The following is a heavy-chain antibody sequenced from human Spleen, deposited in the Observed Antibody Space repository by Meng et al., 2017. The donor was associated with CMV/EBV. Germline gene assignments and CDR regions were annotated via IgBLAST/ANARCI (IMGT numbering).Heavy chain of an antibody. CDR3: VKGVGSSWGFDY. CDR1: GFTFSDYY. J-gene: IGHJ4*02. Sequence: GESLKISCAASGFTFSDYYMSWIRQAPGKGLEWISYISGSGNTIYYADSVKGRITISRDNSKNTVYLQMNSLKPEDTSVYYCVKGVGSSWGFDYWGLGALVTVSS. CDR2: ISGSGNTI. V-gene: IGHV3-11*04. D-gene: IGHD2-8*01.